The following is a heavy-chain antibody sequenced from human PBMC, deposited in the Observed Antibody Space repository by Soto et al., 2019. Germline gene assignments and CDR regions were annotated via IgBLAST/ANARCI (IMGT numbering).Heavy chain of an antibody. V-gene: IGHV3-30-3*01. CDR3: AREQYGEHYFDC. J-gene: IGHJ4*02. CDR1: GFTFSHYA. D-gene: IGHD4-17*01. CDR2: IAYDGSNK. Sequence: QVQLVESGGGVVQPGRSLRLSCAASGFTFSHYAIHWVRQTPGKGLEWVAVIAYDGSNKYYADSVKGRFTISRDNSKNTLYLQMDSLRAEDTAVYYCAREQYGEHYFDCWGQGTLVTVSS.